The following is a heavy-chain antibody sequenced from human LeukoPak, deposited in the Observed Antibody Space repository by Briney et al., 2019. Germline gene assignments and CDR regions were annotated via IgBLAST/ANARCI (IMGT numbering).Heavy chain of an antibody. V-gene: IGHV4-59*01. J-gene: IGHJ2*01. Sequence: SETLSLTCTVSGGSLSSYYWSWIGQPPGKGLAWIGYIYYSGSTNYNPSLKSRVTISVDTYKNQFSLKLSSVTAGDTAVYYCARYGSGYSNYWYFDLWGRGTVVTVSS. CDR3: ARYGSGYSNYWYFDL. CDR1: GGSLSSYY. CDR2: IYYSGST. D-gene: IGHD3-3*01.